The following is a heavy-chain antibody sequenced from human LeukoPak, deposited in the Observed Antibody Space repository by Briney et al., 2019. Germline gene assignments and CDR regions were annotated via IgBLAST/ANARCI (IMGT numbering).Heavy chain of an antibody. CDR3: ARRSTSGIFDY. J-gene: IGHJ4*02. D-gene: IGHD3-10*01. Sequence: PSETLSLTCTVSGGSIRSGDYYWSWIRQPPGKGLEWIGYIYYSGSTYYNPSLKSRVSISVDTSKSQFSLKLSSVTAADTAVYYCARRSTSGIFDYWGQGTLAPVSS. CDR1: GGSIRSGDYY. V-gene: IGHV4-30-4*08. CDR2: IYYSGST.